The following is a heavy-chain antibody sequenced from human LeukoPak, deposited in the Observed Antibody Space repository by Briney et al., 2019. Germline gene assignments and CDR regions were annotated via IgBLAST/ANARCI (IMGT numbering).Heavy chain of an antibody. D-gene: IGHD3-22*01. CDR3: ARVRDRSSYFYDLDY. J-gene: IGHJ4*02. CDR2: IHYSGST. V-gene: IGHV4-59*01. CDR1: GGSISSYY. Sequence: SETLTLTCTVSGGSISSYYWSWIRQPPGKGLEWIGCIHYSGSTNYNPSLKSRVTISVDTSKNQFSLKLSSVTAADTAVYYCARVRDRSSYFYDLDYWGQGTLVTVSS.